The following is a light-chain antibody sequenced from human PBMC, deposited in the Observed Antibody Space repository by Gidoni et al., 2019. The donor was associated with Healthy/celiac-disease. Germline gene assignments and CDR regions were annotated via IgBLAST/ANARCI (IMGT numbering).Light chain of an antibody. CDR2: YDS. CDR1: NIGSES. CDR3: QVWDSSSDHPGVV. V-gene: IGLV3-21*04. J-gene: IGLJ2*01. Sequence: SYVPPQPPPVSVAPGTPARIPCGGNNIGSESVHWYQQKPGQAPVLVIYYDSDRPSGIPERFSGSNSGNTATLTISRVEAGDEADYYCQVWDSSSDHPGVVFGGGTKLTVL.